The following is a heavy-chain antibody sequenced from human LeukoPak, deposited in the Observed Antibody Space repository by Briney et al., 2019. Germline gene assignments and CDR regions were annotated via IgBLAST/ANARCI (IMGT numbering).Heavy chain of an antibody. V-gene: IGHV1-18*01. Sequence: GASVKVSCKAAGYTFVSHGISWVRLAPGQGLEWMGWISAYNGDTKYAQKFQARVTMTTDTSTSTAYMELRTLRSDDTAVYYCARAVRTGIVGATPRTDAFDIWGQGTMVTVSS. CDR1: GYTFVSHG. CDR3: ARAVRTGIVGATPRTDAFDI. J-gene: IGHJ3*02. D-gene: IGHD1-26*01. CDR2: ISAYNGDT.